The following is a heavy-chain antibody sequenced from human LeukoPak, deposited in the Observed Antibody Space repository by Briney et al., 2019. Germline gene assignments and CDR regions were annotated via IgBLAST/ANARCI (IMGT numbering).Heavy chain of an antibody. CDR2: ISWNSGII. CDR1: ESTFDDYA. V-gene: IGHV3-9*01. J-gene: IGHJ3*02. CDR3: AKGLRFLEWLFDDGFDI. Sequence: QPGGSLRLSCAASESTFDDYAMHWVRQAPGKGLEWVSGISWNSGIIGYADSVKGRFTISRDNAKNSLYLQMNSLRAEDTALYYCAKGLRFLEWLFDDGFDIWGQGTMVTVSS. D-gene: IGHD3-3*01.